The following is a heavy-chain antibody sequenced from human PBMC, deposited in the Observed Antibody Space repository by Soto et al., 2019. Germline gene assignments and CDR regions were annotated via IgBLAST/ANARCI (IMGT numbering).Heavy chain of an antibody. V-gene: IGHV3-15*07. CDR2: IKSKGHGGTT. CDR1: GFAFSNAW. Sequence: PGGSLRLSCAASGFAFSNAWINWVRQAPGKGLEWVGRIKSKGHGGTTDFAAPVRGRFAISRDDSRNLVYMQMNSLNTEDTAVYYCTADSYTSVILVRFDYWDNGTPVTVYS. CDR3: TADSYTSVILVRFDY. D-gene: IGHD2-2*02. J-gene: IGHJ4*01.